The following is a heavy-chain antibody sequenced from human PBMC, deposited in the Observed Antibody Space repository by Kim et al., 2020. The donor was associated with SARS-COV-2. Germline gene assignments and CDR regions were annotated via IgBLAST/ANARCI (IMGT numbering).Heavy chain of an antibody. D-gene: IGHD6-19*01. V-gene: IGHV7-4-1*02. J-gene: IGHJ6*03. CDR2: INTNTGNP. CDR3: ASPPEAYSSGWYRYYYYYYMDV. Sequence: ASVKVSCKASGYTFTSYAMNWVRQAPGQGLEWMGWINTNTGNPTYAQGFTGRFVFSLDTSVSTAYLQISSLKAEDTAVYYCASPPEAYSSGWYRYYYYYYMDVWGKGTTVTVSS. CDR1: GYTFTSYA.